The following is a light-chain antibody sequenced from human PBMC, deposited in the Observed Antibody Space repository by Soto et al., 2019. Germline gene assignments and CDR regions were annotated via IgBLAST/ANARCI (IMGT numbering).Light chain of an antibody. CDR3: QQYGSSEFT. V-gene: IGKV3-20*01. Sequence: IVLTQSPDTLPLSPGERVTLSCRASQSVRNNYLAWYQQKPGLAASHLIYDASSRATGMLDRFSGSGDGTDFTLTIIGREHDDFVVYYCQQYGSSEFTFGPGTKVDIK. CDR2: DAS. J-gene: IGKJ3*01. CDR1: QSVRNNY.